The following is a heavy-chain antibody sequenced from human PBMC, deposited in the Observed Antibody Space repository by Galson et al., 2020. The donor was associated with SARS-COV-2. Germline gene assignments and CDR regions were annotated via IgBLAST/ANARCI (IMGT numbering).Heavy chain of an antibody. V-gene: IGHV4-30-2*01. CDR3: ANFARGSSTFDY. J-gene: IGHJ4*02. D-gene: IGHD2-2*01. CDR2: IYHSGST. CDR1: GGSISSGGYS. Sequence: SETLSLTCAVSGGSISSGGYSWSWIRQPPGKGLEWIGYIYHSGSTYYNPSLKSRVTISVDRSKNQFSLKLSSVTAADTAVYYCANFARGSSTFDYWGQRTLVTVSS.